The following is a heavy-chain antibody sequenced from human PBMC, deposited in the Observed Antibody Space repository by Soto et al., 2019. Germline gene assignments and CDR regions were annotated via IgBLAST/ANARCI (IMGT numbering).Heavy chain of an antibody. CDR3: AKAIVLMVYAIPWFDP. J-gene: IGHJ5*02. Sequence: GGSLRLSCAASGFTFSSYGMHWVRQAPGKGLEWVAVISYDGSNKYYADSVKGRFTISRDNSKNTLYLQMNSLRAEDTAVYYCAKAIVLMVYAIPWFDPWGQGTLVTVSS. CDR2: ISYDGSNK. D-gene: IGHD2-8*01. CDR1: GFTFSSYG. V-gene: IGHV3-30*18.